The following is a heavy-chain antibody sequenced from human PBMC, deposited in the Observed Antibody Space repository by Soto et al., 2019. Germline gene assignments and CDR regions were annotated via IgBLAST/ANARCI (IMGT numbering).Heavy chain of an antibody. CDR3: ARRGITGAMSVFDY. Sequence: SETLSLTCTVSGGSISSYYWSWIRQPPGKGLEWIGYIYYSGSTNYNPSLKSRVTISVDTSKNQFSLKLSSVTAADTAVYYCARRGITGAMSVFDYWGQGTLVTVSS. V-gene: IGHV4-59*08. D-gene: IGHD1-20*01. CDR2: IYYSGST. J-gene: IGHJ4*02. CDR1: GGSISSYY.